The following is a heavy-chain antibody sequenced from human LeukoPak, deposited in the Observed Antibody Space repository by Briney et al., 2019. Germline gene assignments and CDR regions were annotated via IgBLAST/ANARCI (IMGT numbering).Heavy chain of an antibody. V-gene: IGHV4-39*01. J-gene: IGHJ4*02. CDR1: GDSISSSSYY. Sequence: SETLSLTCTVSGDSISSSSYYWGWIRQPPGKGLECIGSIQYSGSTYYNPSLKSRVTLSVDTSKNQFSLKLSSVTAADTAVYYCARRIVGAAPFNYWGQGTLVAVSS. CDR3: ARRIVGAAPFNY. D-gene: IGHD1-26*01. CDR2: IQYSGST.